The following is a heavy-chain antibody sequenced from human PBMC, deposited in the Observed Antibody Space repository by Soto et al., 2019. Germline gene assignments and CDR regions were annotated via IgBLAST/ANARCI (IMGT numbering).Heavy chain of an antibody. CDR3: ARDPFYSGSNLQVGYFDS. Sequence: GASVKVSFKASNYSFSSFGISWMRQAPGQGLEWMAWINPSNDNTNYAQGLQGRVTLTSDTSTSTAYMELRSLRSDDTAAYYCARDPFYSGSNLQVGYFDSWGQGTLVTVSS. D-gene: IGHD1-26*01. CDR2: INPSNDNT. J-gene: IGHJ4*02. V-gene: IGHV1-18*01. CDR1: NYSFSSFG.